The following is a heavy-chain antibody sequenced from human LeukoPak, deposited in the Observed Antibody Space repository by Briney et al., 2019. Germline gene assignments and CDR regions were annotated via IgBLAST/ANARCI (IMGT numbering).Heavy chain of an antibody. CDR3: AKVKWGGAKGHFDY. J-gene: IGHJ4*02. CDR1: GVTFSSYG. Sequence: GGSLRLSCAASGVTFSSYGMHWVRQAPGKGLEWGAFIRYDGSNKYYADSVKGRFTISRDNSNNTLYLQMNSLRAEDTAVYYCAKVKWGGAKGHFDYWGQGTLVTVSS. CDR2: IRYDGSNK. D-gene: IGHD1-26*01. V-gene: IGHV3-30*02.